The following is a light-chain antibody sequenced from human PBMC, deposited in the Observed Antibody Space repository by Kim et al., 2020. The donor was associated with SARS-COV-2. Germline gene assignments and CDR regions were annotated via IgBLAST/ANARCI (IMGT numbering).Light chain of an antibody. Sequence: ALGQTVRITCQGDSLRSYDASWYHQKPGQAPVLVIYGKNNRPSGIPDRFSGSSSGTTASLSITGAQAEDEADYYCKSRDSSGDLRVFGGGTQLTVL. CDR1: SLRSYD. CDR2: GKN. J-gene: IGLJ3*02. V-gene: IGLV3-19*01. CDR3: KSRDSSGDLRV.